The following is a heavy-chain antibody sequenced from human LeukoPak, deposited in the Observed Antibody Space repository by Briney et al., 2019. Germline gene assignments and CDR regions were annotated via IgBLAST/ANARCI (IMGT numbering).Heavy chain of an antibody. CDR1: GFTFSSYW. CDR3: AGLRVVTAIRFDY. D-gene: IGHD2-21*02. Sequence: GGSLRLSCAASGFTFSSYWMSWVRQAPGKGLEWVADIKQDGSEKYYVDSVKGRFTISRDNAKNSLYLQMNSLRAEDTAVYYCAGLRVVTAIRFDYWGQGTLVTVSS. J-gene: IGHJ4*02. V-gene: IGHV3-7*01. CDR2: IKQDGSEK.